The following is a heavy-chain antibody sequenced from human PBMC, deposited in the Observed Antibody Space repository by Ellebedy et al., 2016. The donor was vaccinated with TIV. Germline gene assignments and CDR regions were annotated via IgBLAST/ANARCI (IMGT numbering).Heavy chain of an antibody. CDR1: GFTFSAYG. CDR2: IRYDGSNK. Sequence: GESLKISCAASGFTFSAYGMHWVRQAPGKGLEWVTYIRYDGSNKYYADSVKGRFTISRDNSKNTLFLEMNSLRAEDTAIYYCARDQSGYYSYWGQGTLVTVSS. CDR3: ARDQSGYYSY. J-gene: IGHJ4*02. D-gene: IGHD3-3*01. V-gene: IGHV3-30*02.